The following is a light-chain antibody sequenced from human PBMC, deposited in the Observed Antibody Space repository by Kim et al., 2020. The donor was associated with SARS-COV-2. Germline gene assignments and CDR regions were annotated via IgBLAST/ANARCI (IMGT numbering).Light chain of an antibody. V-gene: IGKV1-33*01. CDR3: QQYDKLPYT. Sequence: DIQMTQSPSSLSASVGDRVTITCQASQDISNYLTWYQQKPGKAPKLLIYDASNLETGVPSRFSGSGSGTDFTFTISSLQPEDIATYYCQQYDKLPYTFGEGTKLEI. J-gene: IGKJ2*01. CDR1: QDISNY. CDR2: DAS.